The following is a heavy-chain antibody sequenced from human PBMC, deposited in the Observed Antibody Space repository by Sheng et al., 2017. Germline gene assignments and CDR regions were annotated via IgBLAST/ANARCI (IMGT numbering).Heavy chain of an antibody. CDR1: GYSISSGYY. J-gene: IGHJ4*02. CDR2: IYHSGST. V-gene: IGHV4-38-2*01. Sequence: QVQLQESGPGLVKPSETLSLTCAVSGYSISSGYYWGWIRQPPGKGLEWIGSIYHSGSTYYNPSLKSRVTISVDTSKNQFSLKLSSVTAADTAVYYCARGGGGGFDYWGQGTLVTVSS. CDR3: ARGGGGGFDY. D-gene: IGHD3-16*01.